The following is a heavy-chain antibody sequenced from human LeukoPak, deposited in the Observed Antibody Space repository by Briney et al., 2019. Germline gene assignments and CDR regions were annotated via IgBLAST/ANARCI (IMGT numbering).Heavy chain of an antibody. CDR2: FVVGTGNT. CDR1: GFTFSDSA. D-gene: IGHD1-26*01. Sequence: ASVKVSCKTSGFTFSDSAIQWVRQARGQRLEWVGWFVVGTGNTNSAQKFQDRVTITRDMTTTTAYMELSSLTSEDTAVYYCAASLSGFDNWGQGTLVTVAS. V-gene: IGHV1-58*02. J-gene: IGHJ4*02. CDR3: AASLSGFDN.